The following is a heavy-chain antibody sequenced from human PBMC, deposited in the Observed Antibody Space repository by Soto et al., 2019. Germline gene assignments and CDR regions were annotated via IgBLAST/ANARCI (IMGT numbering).Heavy chain of an antibody. CDR3: ARCIQGDYYYGMDV. V-gene: IGHV1-18*01. CDR1: GYTFCSHS. CDR2: INADYGNT. D-gene: IGHD5-18*01. J-gene: IGHJ6*02. Sequence: ASVKVSCKASGYTFCSHSISWVRQAPGQGLEWMGRINADYGNTQYAQKFRGRVTMTTDTSTTTVYMELTNLRSDDTAVYYCARCIQGDYYYGMDVWGQGTTVTVSS.